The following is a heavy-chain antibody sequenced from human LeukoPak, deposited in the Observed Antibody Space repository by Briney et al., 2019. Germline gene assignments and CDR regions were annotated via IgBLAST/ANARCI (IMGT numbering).Heavy chain of an antibody. J-gene: IGHJ4*02. V-gene: IGHV3-23*01. CDR1: GITFSSYA. Sequence: GGSLRLSCVVSGITFSSYAMSWVRQAPGKGLDRVSAISASGGSTYYADSVKGRFTISRDNSKNTVYLQMNSLRGEDTAIYYCAPNWNLDYWGQGSLVTVSS. CDR2: ISASGGST. CDR3: APNWNLDY. D-gene: IGHD1-1*01.